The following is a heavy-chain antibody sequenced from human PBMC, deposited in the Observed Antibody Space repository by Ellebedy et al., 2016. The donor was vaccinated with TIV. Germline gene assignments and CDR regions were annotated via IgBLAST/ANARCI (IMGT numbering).Heavy chain of an antibody. Sequence: GESLKISCAASGFTFSSYSMNWVRQAPGKGLEWVSSISSSSSYIYYADSVKGRFTISRDNDKNSQYLQMNSLRAEDTAVYYCARDEKGDCSGDCSSHYYYYGMDFWGQGTTVTVSS. CDR2: ISSSSSYI. D-gene: IGHD2-21*02. CDR1: GFTFSSYS. J-gene: IGHJ6*02. V-gene: IGHV3-21*01. CDR3: ARDEKGDCSGDCSSHYYYYGMDF.